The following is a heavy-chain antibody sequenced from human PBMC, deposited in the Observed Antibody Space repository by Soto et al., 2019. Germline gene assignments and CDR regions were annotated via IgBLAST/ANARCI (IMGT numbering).Heavy chain of an antibody. CDR3: AREQYNWKI. CDR1: GGSISTYY. Sequence: PSETLSLTCTVSGGSISTYYLSWIRQPPGKGLEWLCYIYYNGNSYYNPSLKSRLTMSVDTSKNQFSLRLSSATAADTAVYYCAREQYNWKIWGQGTLVTVSS. J-gene: IGHJ4*02. D-gene: IGHD1-20*01. CDR2: IYYNGNS. V-gene: IGHV4-59*01.